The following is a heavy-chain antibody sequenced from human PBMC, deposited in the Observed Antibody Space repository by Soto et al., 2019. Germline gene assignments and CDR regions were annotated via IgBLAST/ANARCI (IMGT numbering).Heavy chain of an antibody. J-gene: IGHJ5*02. CDR3: ARDWYCSGGSCHDCFDP. CDR1: GYTFTSYG. V-gene: IGHV1-18*01. CDR2: ISAYNGYT. Sequence: QVQLVQSGAEVKKPGASVKVSCKASGYTFTSYGISWVRQAPGQGLEWMGWISAYNGYTRYTQHLQGRVTMTPDTSTSTAYLELRSLRSDDTAVYYCARDWYCSGGSCHDCFDPWGQGTLVTVSS. D-gene: IGHD2-15*01.